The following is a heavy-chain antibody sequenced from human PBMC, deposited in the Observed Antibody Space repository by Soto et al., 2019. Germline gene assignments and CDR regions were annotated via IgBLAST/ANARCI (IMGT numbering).Heavy chain of an antibody. Sequence: QVQLQESGPGLVKPSETLSLTCTVSGGSISSYYWSWIRQPPGKGLEWIGYIYYSGSTNSNPSLKSRVTISVDTSKNQFSLKLSSVTAADTAVYYCARYNDYGDAFDIWGQGTMVTVSS. V-gene: IGHV4-59*01. J-gene: IGHJ3*02. D-gene: IGHD4-17*01. CDR1: GGSISSYY. CDR2: IYYSGST. CDR3: ARYNDYGDAFDI.